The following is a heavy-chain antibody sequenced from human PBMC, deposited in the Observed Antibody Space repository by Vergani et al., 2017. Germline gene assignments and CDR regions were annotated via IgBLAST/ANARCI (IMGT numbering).Heavy chain of an antibody. J-gene: IGHJ6*03. CDR1: GFTFSDYY. V-gene: IGHV3-11*01. CDR2: ISNSGDTT. Sequence: VQLVESGGGLVKPGGSLRLSCEASGFTFSDYYMTWIRQAPGKGLEWISYISNSGDTTHYSDSVKGRFTISRDNAKNSMYLEMHSLRVEDTAVYYCTRDQGLWSGYYYYYYMDVWGNGTTVTVSS. CDR3: TRDQGLWSGYYYYYYMDV. D-gene: IGHD3-3*01.